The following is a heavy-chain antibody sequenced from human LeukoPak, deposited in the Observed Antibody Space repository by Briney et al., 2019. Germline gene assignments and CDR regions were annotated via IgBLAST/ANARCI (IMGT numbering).Heavy chain of an antibody. CDR3: ARGSVRRGISGWFDP. Sequence: ASVKVSCKASGGTFSSYAISWVRQAPGQGLEWMGGIIPIFGTANYAQKFQGGVTTTADESTSTAYMELSSLRSEDTAVYYCARGSVRRGISGWFDPWGQGTLVTVSS. J-gene: IGHJ5*02. V-gene: IGHV1-69*13. CDR2: IIPIFGTA. D-gene: IGHD3-16*01. CDR1: GGTFSSYA.